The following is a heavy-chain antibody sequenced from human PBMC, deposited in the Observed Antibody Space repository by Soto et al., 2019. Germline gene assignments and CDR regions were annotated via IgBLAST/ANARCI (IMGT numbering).Heavy chain of an antibody. Sequence: ASVKVSCKVSGYTLTELSMHWVRQAPGKGLEWMGGFDPEDGETIYAQKFQGRVTMTEDTSTDTAYMELSSLRSEDTAVYYCATETRAPADRIVVITQDHTPYEDYYYYGMDVWGQGTTVTVSS. CDR1: GYTLTELS. D-gene: IGHD3-22*01. V-gene: IGHV1-24*01. CDR3: ATETRAPADRIVVITQDHTPYEDYYYYGMDV. CDR2: FDPEDGET. J-gene: IGHJ6*02.